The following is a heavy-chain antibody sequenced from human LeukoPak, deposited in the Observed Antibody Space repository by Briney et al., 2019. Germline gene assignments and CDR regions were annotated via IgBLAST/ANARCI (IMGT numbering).Heavy chain of an antibody. CDR2: IWYDGSNK. J-gene: IGHJ6*02. CDR1: GFTFSSYW. V-gene: IGHV3-33*08. Sequence: QPGGSLRLSCAASGFTFSSYWMSWVHQAPGKGLEWVAVIWYDGSNKYYADSVKGRFTISRDNSKNTLYLQMNSLRAEDTAVYYCARDIPGHYYYGMDVWGQGTTVTVSS. CDR3: ARDIPGHYYYGMDV.